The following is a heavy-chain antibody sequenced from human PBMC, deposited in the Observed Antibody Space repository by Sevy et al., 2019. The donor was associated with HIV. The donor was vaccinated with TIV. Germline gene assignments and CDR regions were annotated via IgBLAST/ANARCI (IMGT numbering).Heavy chain of an antibody. CDR1: GFPFSTYA. CDR3: ARDLRSNYNNYFDP. V-gene: IGHV3-30-3*01. Sequence: GGSLRVSCAASGFPFSTYALHWVRQAPGKGLEWVAVISYDGSNKYYADSVKGRFTISRDSSKNTLYLQMNSLTTEDTAVYYCARDLRSNYNNYFDPWGQGTLVTVSS. D-gene: IGHD4-4*01. J-gene: IGHJ5*02. CDR2: ISYDGSNK.